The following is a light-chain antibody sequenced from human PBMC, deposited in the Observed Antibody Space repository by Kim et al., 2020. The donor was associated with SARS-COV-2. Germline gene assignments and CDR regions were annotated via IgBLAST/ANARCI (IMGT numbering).Light chain of an antibody. CDR2: GKN. CDR1: SLRNYY. Sequence: SGALGQTVKITCRVDSLRNYYASLYQQKPGQAPILVFYGKNNRPSGIPHRFSGSSSRDTATLTITGTQAEDEADYYCNSRDSSGVVFGGGTKVTVL. V-gene: IGLV3-19*01. J-gene: IGLJ2*01. CDR3: NSRDSSGVV.